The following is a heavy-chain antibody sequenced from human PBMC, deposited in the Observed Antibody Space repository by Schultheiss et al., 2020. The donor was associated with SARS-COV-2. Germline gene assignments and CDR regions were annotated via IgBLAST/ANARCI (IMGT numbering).Heavy chain of an antibody. Sequence: SETLSLTCTVSGGSISSYYWSWIRQPPGKGLEWIGEINHSGSTNYNPSLKSRVTISVDTSKNQFSLKLSSVTAADTAVYYCARESGGFDPWGQGTLVTVSS. V-gene: IGHV4-34*01. J-gene: IGHJ5*02. CDR3: ARESGGFDP. CDR1: GGSISSYY. CDR2: INHSGST. D-gene: IGHD3-10*01.